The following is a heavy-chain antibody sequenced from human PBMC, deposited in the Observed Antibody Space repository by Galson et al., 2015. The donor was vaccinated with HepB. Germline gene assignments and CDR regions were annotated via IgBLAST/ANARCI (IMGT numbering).Heavy chain of an antibody. J-gene: IGHJ4*02. CDR2: ISGSGGST. D-gene: IGHD2-2*01. CDR1: GFTFSSYA. CDR3: AKDLVVPAASFDY. Sequence: SLRLSCAASGFTFSSYAMSWVRQAPGKGLEWVSTISGSGGSTYFADSVKGRFTISRDNSKNTLYLQMNSLRAEDTAVYYCAKDLVVPAASFDYWGQGTLVTVSS. V-gene: IGHV3-23*01.